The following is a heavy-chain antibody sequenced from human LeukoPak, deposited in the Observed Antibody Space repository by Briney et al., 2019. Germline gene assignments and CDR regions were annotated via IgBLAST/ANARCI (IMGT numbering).Heavy chain of an antibody. J-gene: IGHJ6*02. CDR2: ISSSSSTI. Sequence: GGSLRLSCAASGFTFSSCSMNWVRQAPGKGLEWVSYISSSSSTIYYADSVKGRFTISRDNAKNSLYLQMNSLRAEDTAVYYCARVSHDSTYGMDVWGQGTTVTVSS. CDR1: GFTFSSCS. V-gene: IGHV3-48*04. CDR3: ARVSHDSTYGMDV. D-gene: IGHD3-22*01.